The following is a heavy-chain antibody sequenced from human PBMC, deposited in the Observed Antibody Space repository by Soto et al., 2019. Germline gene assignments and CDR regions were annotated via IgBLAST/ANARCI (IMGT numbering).Heavy chain of an antibody. CDR1: GFAFGVYG. CDR2: IGHDGKYE. D-gene: IGHD7-27*01. J-gene: IGHJ2*01. Sequence: QVQLVESGGGVVQSGRSLRLSCVASGFAFGVYGMHWIRQAPGKGLEWVAVIGHDGKYENYADSVRGRFTISRDNSKKTPYMQLSSLGDEDTARYNCARDLGMGKYFDVWGRGTLVTVSS. CDR3: ARDLGMGKYFDV. V-gene: IGHV3-33*01.